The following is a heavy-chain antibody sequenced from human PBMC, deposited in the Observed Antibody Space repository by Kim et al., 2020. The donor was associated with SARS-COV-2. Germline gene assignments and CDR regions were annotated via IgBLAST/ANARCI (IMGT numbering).Heavy chain of an antibody. D-gene: IGHD6-13*01. Sequence: SETLSLTCAVYGGSFSGYYWSWIRQPPGKGLEWIGEINHSGSTNYNPSLKSRVTISVDTSKNQFSLKLSSVTATEPAVYYCARGYSSRWYAGTNNWFDP. CDR1: GGSFSGYY. CDR2: INHSGST. V-gene: IGHV4-34*01. CDR3: ARGYSSRWYAGTNNWFDP. J-gene: IGHJ5*02.